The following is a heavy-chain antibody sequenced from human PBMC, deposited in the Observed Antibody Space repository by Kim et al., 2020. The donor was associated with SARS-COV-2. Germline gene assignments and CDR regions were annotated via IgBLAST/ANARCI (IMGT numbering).Heavy chain of an antibody. V-gene: IGHV5-51*01. CDR3: ARGRGGCSAGSCYFGAFDI. Sequence: GESLKISCKGSGYSFTSYWIAWVRQMPGKGLECMGIIYTGDSDIRYSPSFQGQVTISADKSISTAYLQWTSLKASDTAMYYCARGRGGCSAGSCYFGAFDIWGQGTMVTVSS. D-gene: IGHD2-15*01. J-gene: IGHJ3*02. CDR1: GYSFTSYW. CDR2: IYTGDSDI.